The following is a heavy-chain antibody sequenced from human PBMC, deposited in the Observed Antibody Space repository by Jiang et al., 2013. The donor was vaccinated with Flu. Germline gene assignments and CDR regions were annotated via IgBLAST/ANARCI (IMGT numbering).Heavy chain of an antibody. J-gene: IGHJ4*02. D-gene: IGHD6-13*01. V-gene: IGHV4-39*01. CDR3: ARLRGVAAAGNRFDY. Sequence: GSGLVKPSETLSLTCTVSGGSISSSSYYWGWIRLPPGKGLEWIGSIYYSGSTYYNPSLKSRVTISVDTSKNQFSLKLSSVTAADTAVYYCARLRGVAAAGNRFDYWGQGTLVTVSS. CDR2: IYYSGST. CDR1: GGSISSSSYY.